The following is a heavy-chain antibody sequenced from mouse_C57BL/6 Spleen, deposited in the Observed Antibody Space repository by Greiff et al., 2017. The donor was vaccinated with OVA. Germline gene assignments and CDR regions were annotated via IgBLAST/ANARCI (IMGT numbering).Heavy chain of an antibody. Sequence: EVQGVESGGGLVKPGGSLKLSCAASGFTFSSYAMSWVRQTPEKRLEWVATISDGGSYTYYPDNVKGRFTISRDNAKNNLYLQMSHLKSEDTAMDYCARDQDDYSWFAYWGQGTLVTVSA. D-gene: IGHD2-4*01. V-gene: IGHV5-4*01. CDR2: ISDGGSYT. J-gene: IGHJ3*01. CDR3: ARDQDDYSWFAY. CDR1: GFTFSSYA.